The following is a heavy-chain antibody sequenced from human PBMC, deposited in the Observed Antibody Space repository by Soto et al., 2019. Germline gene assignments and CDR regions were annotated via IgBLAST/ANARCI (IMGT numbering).Heavy chain of an antibody. J-gene: IGHJ3*02. Sequence: QVQLVQSGAEVKKPGSSVKVSCKASGGTFSSYTFSWVRQAPGQGLEWMGRIVPILGIGNYAQKFQGSVTITADKSTSTAYMELSSLRSEDTAVYYCAREIAVAGKTSDVFDIWDQGTMVTVSS. CDR3: AREIAVAGKTSDVFDI. V-gene: IGHV1-69*02. CDR1: GGTFSSYT. CDR2: IVPILGIG. D-gene: IGHD6-19*01.